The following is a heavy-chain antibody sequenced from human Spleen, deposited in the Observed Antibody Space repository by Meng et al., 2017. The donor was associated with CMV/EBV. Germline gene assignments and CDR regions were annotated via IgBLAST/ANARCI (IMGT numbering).Heavy chain of an antibody. D-gene: IGHD2-15*01. V-gene: IGHV1-2*02. CDR3: ARGEGGFSPLDYNYGMDV. CDR2: INPNIGGT. Sequence: ASVKVSCKASGYTFTGYYVHWVRQAPGQGPEWMGWINPNIGGTKYAQKFQGRVTLTRDVSITTAYLELSRLRSDDTAVYYCARGEGGFSPLDYNYGMDVWGQGTTVTVSS. CDR1: GYTFTGYY. J-gene: IGHJ6*02.